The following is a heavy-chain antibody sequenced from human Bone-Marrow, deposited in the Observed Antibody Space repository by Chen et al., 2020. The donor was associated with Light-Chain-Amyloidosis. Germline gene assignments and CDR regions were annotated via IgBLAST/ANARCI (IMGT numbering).Heavy chain of an antibody. D-gene: IGHD6-6*01. CDR3: ARLLKQLGYYYYGMDV. V-gene: IGHV3-53*01. J-gene: IGHJ6*02. CDR2: IYSGGST. CDR1: GFIVSSNY. Sequence: EVQLVESGGGLIQPGGSLSPSYAASGFIVSSNYMSWVRQAPGKGLEWVSVIYSGGSTYYADSVKGRFTISRDNSKNTLYLQMNSMRAEDTAVHYCARLLKQLGYYYYGMDVWGQGTTVTVSS.